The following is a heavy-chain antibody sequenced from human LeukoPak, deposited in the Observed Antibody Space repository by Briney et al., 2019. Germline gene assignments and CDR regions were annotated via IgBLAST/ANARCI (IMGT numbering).Heavy chain of an antibody. CDR3: ARDRGRSARGYYYGMDV. V-gene: IGHV3-7*01. CDR1: GSMFRNYW. Sequence: PGGSLRLSCVVSGSMFRNYWMSWLRQAPGKGPEWVANINQDGTKIFEVDFMKGRFTLSRDNAKNSLYLQMNSLRAEDTAVYYCARDRGRSARGYYYGMDVWGQGTAVAVSS. J-gene: IGHJ6*02. D-gene: IGHD2-15*01. CDR2: INQDGTKI.